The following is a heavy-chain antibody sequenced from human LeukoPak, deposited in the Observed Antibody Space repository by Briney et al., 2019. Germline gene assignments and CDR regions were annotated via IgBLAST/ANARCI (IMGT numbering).Heavy chain of an antibody. CDR3: AKDCHPYYYYGMDV. J-gene: IGHJ6*02. Sequence: GRSLRLSCAASGFTFDNYAMHWVRQAPGKGLEWVSGISWNSGSIGYADSVKGRFTISRDNAKNSLYQQMNSLRAEDTALYYCAKDCHPYYYYGMDVWGQGTTVAVSS. CDR2: ISWNSGSI. CDR1: GFTFDNYA. V-gene: IGHV3-9*01.